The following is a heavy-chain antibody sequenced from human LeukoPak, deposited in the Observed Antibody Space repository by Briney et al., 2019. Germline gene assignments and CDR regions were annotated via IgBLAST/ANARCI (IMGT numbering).Heavy chain of an antibody. CDR3: ARDSGPTYYYDSSGYPEYFQH. D-gene: IGHD3-22*01. J-gene: IGHJ1*01. V-gene: IGHV1-69*13. Sequence: SVKVSRKASGGTFSSYAISWVRQAPGQGLEWMGGIIPIFGTANYAQKFQGRVTITADESTSTAYMELSSLRSEDTAVYYCARDSGPTYYYDSSGYPEYFQHWGQGTLVTVSS. CDR1: GGTFSSYA. CDR2: IIPIFGTA.